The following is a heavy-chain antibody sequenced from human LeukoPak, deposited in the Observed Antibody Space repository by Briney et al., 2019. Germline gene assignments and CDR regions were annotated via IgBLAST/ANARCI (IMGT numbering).Heavy chain of an antibody. CDR3: AGASGGYCSGGSCLLPNWFDP. Sequence: SETLSLTCTVSGGSISSSSYYWGWIRQPPGKGLEWIGSIYYSGSTYYNPSLKSRVTISVDTSKNQFSLKLSSVTAADTAVYYCAGASGGYCSGGSCLLPNWFDPWGQGTLVTVSS. CDR2: IYYSGST. CDR1: GGSISSSSYY. D-gene: IGHD2-15*01. J-gene: IGHJ5*02. V-gene: IGHV4-39*07.